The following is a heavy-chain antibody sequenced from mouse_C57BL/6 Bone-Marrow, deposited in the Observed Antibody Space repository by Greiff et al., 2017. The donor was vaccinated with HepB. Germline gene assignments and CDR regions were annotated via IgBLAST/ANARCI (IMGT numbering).Heavy chain of an antibody. CDR3: ARKWYDYDHFDY. J-gene: IGHJ2*01. Sequence: QVQLKQPGAELVKPGASVKMSCKASGYTFTSYWITWVKQRPGQGLEWIGDIYPGSGSTNYNEKFKSKATLTVDTSSSTAYMQLSSLTSEDSAVYYCARKWYDYDHFDYWGQGTTLTVSS. CDR2: IYPGSGST. D-gene: IGHD2-4*01. CDR1: GYTFTSYW. V-gene: IGHV1-55*01.